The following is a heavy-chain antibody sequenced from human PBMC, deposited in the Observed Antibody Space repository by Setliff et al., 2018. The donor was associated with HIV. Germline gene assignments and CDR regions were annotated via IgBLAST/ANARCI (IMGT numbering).Heavy chain of an antibody. V-gene: IGHV1-46*03. J-gene: IGHJ5*02. D-gene: IGHD1-7*01. CDR1: GYTFSDYG. CDR3: VRDKHWNLFLFDP. Sequence: ASVKVSCKASGYTFSDYGISWVRQAPGQGVEWMGIINPSGGSTTYAQKFQDRITMTRDTSSSTVYMELSSLRSEDTAVYYCVRDKHWNLFLFDPWGQGTLVTVS. CDR2: INPSGGST.